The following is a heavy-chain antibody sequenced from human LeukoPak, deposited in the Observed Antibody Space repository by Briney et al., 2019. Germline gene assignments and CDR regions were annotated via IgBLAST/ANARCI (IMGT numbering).Heavy chain of an antibody. CDR1: GFTFSSYS. V-gene: IGHV3-23*01. Sequence: GGSLRLSCAASGFTFSSYSMNWVRQAPGKGLEWVSAISGSGGSTYYADSVKGRFTISRDNSRNTLYLQMNSLRAEDTAVYYCAKGVRRSSDYSSPVDYWGQGTLVTVSS. CDR2: ISGSGGST. CDR3: AKGVRRSSDYSSPVDY. J-gene: IGHJ4*02. D-gene: IGHD3-22*01.